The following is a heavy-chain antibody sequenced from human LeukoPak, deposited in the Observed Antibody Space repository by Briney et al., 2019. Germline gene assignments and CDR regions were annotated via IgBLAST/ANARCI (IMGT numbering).Heavy chain of an antibody. D-gene: IGHD5-18*01. CDR2: IYYSGST. CDR3: ARLGYSYGPGYFDY. J-gene: IGHJ4*02. V-gene: IGHV4-59*08. CDR1: GGSISSYY. Sequence: PSETLSLTCTVSGGSISSYYWSWIRQPPGKGLEWIGYIYYSGSTNYNPSLKSRVTISVDTSKNQFSPKLSSVTAADTAVYYCARLGYSYGPGYFDYWGQGTLVTVSS.